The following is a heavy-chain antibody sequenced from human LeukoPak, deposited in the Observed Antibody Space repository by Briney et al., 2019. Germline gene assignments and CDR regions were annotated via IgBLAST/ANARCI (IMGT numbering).Heavy chain of an antibody. Sequence: SETLSLTCAVSGVSVRSYNYWSWVRQPPGKSLEWLGEVYHSGSTIYNPSLESRITISMDTSKNQFSLRLTSVTAADTAVYYCARHARSQAASKGCFDYWGQGTLVTVSS. V-gene: IGHV4-4*02. CDR3: ARHARSQAASKGCFDY. CDR1: GVSVRSYNY. J-gene: IGHJ4*02. D-gene: IGHD6-25*01. CDR2: VYHSGST.